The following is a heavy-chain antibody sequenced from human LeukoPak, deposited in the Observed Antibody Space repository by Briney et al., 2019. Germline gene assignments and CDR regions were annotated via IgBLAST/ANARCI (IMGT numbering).Heavy chain of an antibody. J-gene: IGHJ4*02. CDR1: GFTFRTYA. Sequence: GGSLRLSCAASGFTFRTYAMSWVRQAPAKGLEWVSGISGSGGSTYYADSVKGRFTISRDNAKNTLYLQMSSPRAEDTAVYYCAKGAYYDISTGASDYWGQGTLVSVSS. D-gene: IGHD3-9*01. V-gene: IGHV3-23*01. CDR2: ISGSGGST. CDR3: AKGAYYDISTGASDY.